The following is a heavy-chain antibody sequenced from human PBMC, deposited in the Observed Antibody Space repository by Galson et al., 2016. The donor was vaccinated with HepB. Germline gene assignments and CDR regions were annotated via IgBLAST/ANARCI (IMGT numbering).Heavy chain of an antibody. CDR3: ARHGREEELGFDD. Sequence: ETLSLTCTVSNGSINSNIYYWGWIRQSPGKGLEWIGSIFYSGSTYYNPSLKSRFTMSVDTSQNQFSLKLSSVTAADTAVYYCARHGREEELGFDDWGQGTLVTVSS. CDR1: NGSINSNIYY. J-gene: IGHJ4*02. D-gene: IGHD7-27*01. CDR2: IFYSGST. V-gene: IGHV4-39*01.